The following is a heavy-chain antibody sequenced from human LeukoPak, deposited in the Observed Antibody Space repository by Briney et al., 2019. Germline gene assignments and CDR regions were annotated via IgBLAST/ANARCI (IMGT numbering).Heavy chain of an antibody. CDR1: GFSFSAYW. D-gene: IGHD2-15*01. CDR3: ARFGYVAAVDV. Sequence: GGSLRLSCAASGFSFSAYWMTWVREAPGTGLEWVANINPAGSETYYVDPVKGRFSISRDNAKNLVYLQMNSLRAEDTAVYHCARFGYVAAVDVWGQGTPVTVSS. V-gene: IGHV3-7*01. CDR2: INPAGSET. J-gene: IGHJ4*02.